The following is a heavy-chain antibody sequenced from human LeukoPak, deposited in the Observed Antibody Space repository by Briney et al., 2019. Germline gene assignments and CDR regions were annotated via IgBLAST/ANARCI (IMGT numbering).Heavy chain of an antibody. CDR3: ARDLTDYYGSGSYYGYFDY. V-gene: IGHV4-4*07. CDR2: IYTSGNT. Sequence: YPSETLSLTCTVSGGSISSYYWSWIRQPAGKGLEWIGRIYTSGNTNYNPSLKSRVTMSVDTSKNQFSLKLSSVTAADTAVYYCARDLTDYYGSGSYYGYFDYWGQGTLVTVSS. D-gene: IGHD3-10*01. CDR1: GGSISSYY. J-gene: IGHJ4*02.